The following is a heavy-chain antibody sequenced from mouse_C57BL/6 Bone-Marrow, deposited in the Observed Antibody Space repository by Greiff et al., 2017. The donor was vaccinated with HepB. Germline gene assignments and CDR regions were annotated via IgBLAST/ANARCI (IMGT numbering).Heavy chain of an antibody. CDR1: GFNIKDDY. V-gene: IGHV14-4*01. D-gene: IGHD1-1*01. Sequence: EVQLQESGAELVRPGASVKLSCTASGFNIKDDYMHWVKQRPEQGLEWIGWIDPENGDPEYASKFQGKATITADTSSNTAYLQLSSLTSEDTAVYYCTTGYGSSSYWYFDVWGTGTTVTVSS. CDR2: IDPENGDP. CDR3: TTGYGSSSYWYFDV. J-gene: IGHJ1*03.